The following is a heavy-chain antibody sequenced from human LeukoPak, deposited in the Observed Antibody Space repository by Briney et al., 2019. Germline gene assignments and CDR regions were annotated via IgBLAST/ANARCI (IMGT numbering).Heavy chain of an antibody. D-gene: IGHD1-26*01. J-gene: IGHJ4*02. Sequence: GGSLRLSCAASGFTFSNYAMTWVRQARGGGLECLSCISGSGANTKYADSMKGRFTISRDNSKNTLYLQMNSLRADDTAVYYCARGLGGSGSYFLTFDYWGQGTLVTVSS. CDR3: ARGLGGSGSYFLTFDY. CDR2: ISGSGANT. V-gene: IGHV3-23*01. CDR1: GFTFSNYA.